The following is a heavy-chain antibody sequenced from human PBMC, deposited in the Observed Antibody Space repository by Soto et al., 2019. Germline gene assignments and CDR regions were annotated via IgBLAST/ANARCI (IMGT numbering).Heavy chain of an antibody. Sequence: PSETLSLTCAVSGYSISSGYYWGWIRQPPGRGLEWIGSIYHSGSTYYNPSLKSRVTISVDTSKNQFSLKLSSVTAADTAVYYCARFAPYNNWFDPWGQGTLVTVSS. CDR3: ARFAPYNNWFDP. J-gene: IGHJ5*02. CDR1: GYSISSGYY. D-gene: IGHD1-20*01. CDR2: IYHSGST. V-gene: IGHV4-38-2*01.